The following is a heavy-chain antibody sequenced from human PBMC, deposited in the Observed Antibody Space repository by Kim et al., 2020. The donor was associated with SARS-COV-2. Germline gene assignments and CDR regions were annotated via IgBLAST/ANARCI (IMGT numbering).Heavy chain of an antibody. D-gene: IGHD3-22*01. CDR2: NRNCGGST. CDR1: GFTFSKYA. V-gene: IGHV3-23*01. CDR3: ATQDSSSSYFDN. J-gene: IGHJ4*02. Sequence: GGSLRLSCVASGFTFSKYAVSWVRQAPGKGLQWVSVNRNCGGSTCFADSVKGRFTMSSDNSKNTLYLHMSSLRVEDTAVYYCATQDSSSSYFDNWGQGTLVTVSS.